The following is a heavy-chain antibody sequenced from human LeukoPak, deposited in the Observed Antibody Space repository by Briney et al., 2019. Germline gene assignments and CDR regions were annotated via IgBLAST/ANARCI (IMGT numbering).Heavy chain of an antibody. CDR1: GYTFTGYY. Sequence: ASVKVSCKASGYTFTGYYMHWVRQAPGQGLEWMGWINPNSGGTNYAQKFQGRVTVTRDTSISTAYMELSRLKFDDTAVYYCARGDYSTSLDYWGQGNMVTVAS. D-gene: IGHD5-12*01. J-gene: IGHJ4*02. V-gene: IGHV1-2*02. CDR3: ARGDYSTSLDY. CDR2: INPNSGGT.